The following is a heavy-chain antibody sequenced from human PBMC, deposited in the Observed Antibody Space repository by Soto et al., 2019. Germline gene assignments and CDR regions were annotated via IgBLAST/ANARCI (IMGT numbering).Heavy chain of an antibody. D-gene: IGHD6-6*01. V-gene: IGHV4-59*12. Sequence: LQTLSLTCTVSGGPITYYYRSWILQDTGKGLEWIGYIYYSGSTNYNPSLKSRVTISVDTSKNQFSLKLSSVTAADTSVYYCARGRAARHYYYDDYGMDVWRQGTTVTVSS. CDR3: ARGRAARHYYYDDYGMDV. CDR2: IYYSGST. J-gene: IGHJ6*02. CDR1: GGPITYYY.